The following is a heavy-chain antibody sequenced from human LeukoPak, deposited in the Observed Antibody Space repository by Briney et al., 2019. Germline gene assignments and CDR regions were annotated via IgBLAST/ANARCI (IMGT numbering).Heavy chain of an antibody. CDR1: GGSISSSSSY. CDR2: LFYSGSS. D-gene: IGHD6-19*01. CDR3: AKSRIAVTGTSWFDS. Sequence: PSETLSLTCTVSGGSISSSSSYWDWIRQPPGQGLEWIGSLFYSGSSYYNPSLKSRVTISVDTSNSQFSLKLSSVTAADTAVYYCAKSRIAVTGTSWFDSWGQGTLVTVSS. V-gene: IGHV4-39*07. J-gene: IGHJ5*01.